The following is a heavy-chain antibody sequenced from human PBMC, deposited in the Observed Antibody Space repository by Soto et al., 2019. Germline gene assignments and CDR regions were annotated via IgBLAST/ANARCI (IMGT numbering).Heavy chain of an antibody. CDR3: ARGQTPDVHDY. D-gene: IGHD6-6*01. V-gene: IGHV4-59*01. J-gene: IGHJ4*02. Sequence: SETLSLTYTVAGGYLSSYYWILIRQPPGKGLEWIGYIYYSGSTNYNPSLKSRVTISVDTSKNQFSLKLSSVTAADTAVYYCARGQTPDVHDYWGQGTLVTVSS. CDR1: GGYLSSYY. CDR2: IYYSGST.